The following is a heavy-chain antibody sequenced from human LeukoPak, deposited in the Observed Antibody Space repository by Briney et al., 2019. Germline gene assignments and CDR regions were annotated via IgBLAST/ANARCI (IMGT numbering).Heavy chain of an antibody. V-gene: IGHV4-34*01. Sequence: PSETLSLTCAVYGGSFSGYYWSWIRQPPGKGLEWIGEINHSGSTNYNPSLKSRVTISVDTSKNQFSLKLSSVTAADTAVYYCARGPNYGGNSKDFDYWGQGNLVTVSS. J-gene: IGHJ4*02. CDR2: INHSGST. CDR1: GGSFSGYY. D-gene: IGHD4-23*01. CDR3: ARGPNYGGNSKDFDY.